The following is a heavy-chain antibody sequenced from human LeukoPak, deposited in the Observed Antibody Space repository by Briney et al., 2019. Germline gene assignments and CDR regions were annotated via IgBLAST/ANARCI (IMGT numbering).Heavy chain of an antibody. V-gene: IGHV4-59*01. D-gene: IGHD6-19*01. CDR2: IYYSGST. CDR3: ASPGTRGYSSGWYAY. J-gene: IGHJ4*02. CDR1: GGSISSYY. Sequence: SETLSLTCTVSGGSISSYYWSWIRQPPGKGLEWIGYIYYSGSTNYNPSLKSRVTISVDTSKNQFSLKLSSVTAADTAVYYCASPGTRGYSSGWYAYWGQGILVTVSS.